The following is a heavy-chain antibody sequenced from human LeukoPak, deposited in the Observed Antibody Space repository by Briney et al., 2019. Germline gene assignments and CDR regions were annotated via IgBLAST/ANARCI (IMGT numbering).Heavy chain of an antibody. CDR1: ELTFSSYA. J-gene: IGHJ4*02. V-gene: IGHV3-23*01. Sequence: RGSLRLSCAASELTFSSYAMSWVRQAPGKGLEWVSAISGSGGSTYYADSVKGRFTISRDNSKNTLYLQMNSLRAEDTAVYYCAKDLSGSIGGYWGQGTLVTVSS. CDR2: ISGSGGST. D-gene: IGHD3-16*01. CDR3: AKDLSGSIGGY.